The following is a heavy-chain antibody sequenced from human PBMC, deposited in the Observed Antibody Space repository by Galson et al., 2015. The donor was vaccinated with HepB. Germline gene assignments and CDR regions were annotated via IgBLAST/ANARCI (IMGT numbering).Heavy chain of an antibody. J-gene: IGHJ4*02. Sequence: SVKVSCKASGGTFSSYTISWVRQAPGQGLEWMGRIIPILGIANYAQKFQGRVTITADKSTSTAYMELSSLRSEDTAVYYCARLPGRCSGGSCYSDYWGQGTLVTVSS. CDR1: GGTFSSYT. CDR2: IIPILGIA. V-gene: IGHV1-69*02. D-gene: IGHD2-15*01. CDR3: ARLPGRCSGGSCYSDY.